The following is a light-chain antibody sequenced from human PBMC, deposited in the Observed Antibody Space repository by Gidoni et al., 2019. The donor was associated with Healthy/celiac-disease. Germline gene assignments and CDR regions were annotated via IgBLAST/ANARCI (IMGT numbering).Light chain of an antibody. CDR3: QQSYSTPXT. CDR2: AAS. V-gene: IGKV1-39*01. J-gene: IGKJ4*02. Sequence: DTQMTQSPSSLSASEGYRVTITCRASQSISSYLNWYQQKPGKAPKLLIYAASSLQSGVPSRFSGSGSGTDFTLTISSLLPEDFATYYCQQSYSTPXTFGGGTKVEIK. CDR1: QSISSY.